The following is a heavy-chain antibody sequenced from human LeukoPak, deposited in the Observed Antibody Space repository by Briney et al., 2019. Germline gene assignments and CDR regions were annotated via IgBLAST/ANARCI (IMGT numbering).Heavy chain of an antibody. CDR1: GGTFSSYA. Sequence: GASGKVSCKASGGTFSSYAISWVRQAPGQGLECMGGISPIFGTANYAQKFQGRVTITADESTSTAYMELSSLRSEDTAVYYCAREGRITMVRDYWYFDLWGRGTLVTVSS. CDR2: ISPIFGTA. D-gene: IGHD3-10*01. J-gene: IGHJ2*01. CDR3: AREGRITMVRDYWYFDL. V-gene: IGHV1-69*01.